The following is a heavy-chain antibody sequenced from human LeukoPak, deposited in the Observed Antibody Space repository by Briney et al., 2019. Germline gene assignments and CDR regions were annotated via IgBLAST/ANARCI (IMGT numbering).Heavy chain of an antibody. D-gene: IGHD5-18*01. V-gene: IGHV3-23*01. CDR3: AKDGDSYGLYWYFDL. CDR1: GFTFSSYA. Sequence: GGSLRLSCAASGFTFSSYAMTWVRQAPGKGLEWVSAISGSGGSTYYADSVKGRFTISRDNSKNTLYLQMNSLRAEDTAVYHCAKDGDSYGLYWYFDLWGRGTLVTVSS. CDR2: ISGSGGST. J-gene: IGHJ2*01.